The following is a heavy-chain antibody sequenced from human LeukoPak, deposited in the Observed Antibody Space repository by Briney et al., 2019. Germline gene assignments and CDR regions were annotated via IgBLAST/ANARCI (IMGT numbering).Heavy chain of an antibody. CDR2: IYYSGST. CDR3: ARGATTARMIDY. CDR1: GGSISSYY. V-gene: IGHV4-59*01. J-gene: IGHJ4*02. Sequence: SETLSLTCTVSGGSISSYYWSWIRQPPGKGLEWIGYIYYSGSTNYNPSLKSRVTISVDTSKNQFSLKLSSVTAADTAVYYCARGATTARMIDYWGQGTLVTVSS. D-gene: IGHD3-22*01.